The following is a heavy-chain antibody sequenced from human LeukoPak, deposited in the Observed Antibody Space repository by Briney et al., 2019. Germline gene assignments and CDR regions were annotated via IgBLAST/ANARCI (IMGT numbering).Heavy chain of an antibody. CDR3: ARAGYCSSTSSYTFDV. CDR2: IIPIFGTA. CDR1: GGTFSSYA. D-gene: IGHD2-2*02. Sequence: ASVKVSCKASGGTFSSYAISWVRQAPGQGLEWMGGIIPIFGTANYAQKFQGRVTITTDESTSTAYMELSSLRSEDTAVYYCARAGYCSSTSSYTFDVWGEGTTVTVSS. V-gene: IGHV1-69*05. J-gene: IGHJ6*04.